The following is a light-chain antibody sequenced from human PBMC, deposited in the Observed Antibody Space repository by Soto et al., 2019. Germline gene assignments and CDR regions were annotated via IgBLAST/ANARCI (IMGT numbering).Light chain of an antibody. CDR2: KAS. CDR3: QQYNRYWT. J-gene: IGKJ1*01. V-gene: IGKV1-5*03. Sequence: DLQMTQSPSTLSASVGDRVTITCRASQSISTWLAWYQQKPGKAPKLLIYKASTLESGVPSRFSGSGSGTEFTLTISGLQPDDFATYYCQQYNRYWTFGQGTKVEIK. CDR1: QSISTW.